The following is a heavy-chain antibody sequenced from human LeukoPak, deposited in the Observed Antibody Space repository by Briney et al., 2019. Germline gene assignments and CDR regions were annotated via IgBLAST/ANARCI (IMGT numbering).Heavy chain of an antibody. D-gene: IGHD3-22*01. CDR2: IVDSGDNT. V-gene: IGHV3-23*01. Sequence: GGSLRLSCAASGFTFSNYAMNWIRQAPGKGLEWVSGIVDSGDNTYYADSVKGRFTISRDNSKNTLYLQMASLRAEDTAVYYCAKEGYYYGGSGYYIFEYWGQGTLVTVSS. CDR3: AKEGYYYGGSGYYIFEY. J-gene: IGHJ4*02. CDR1: GFTFSNYA.